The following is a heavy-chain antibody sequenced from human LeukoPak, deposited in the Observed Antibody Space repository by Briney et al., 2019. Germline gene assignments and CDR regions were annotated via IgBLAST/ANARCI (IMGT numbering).Heavy chain of an antibody. CDR1: GFTFSRAW. CDR2: IKSKTDGETT. V-gene: IGHV3-15*01. Sequence: PGGSLRLSCAASGFTFSRAWMNWVRQAPGKGLEWIGRIKSKTDGETTDYAAPVKGRFTISRDDSKNTLYLQMNSLKTEDTGVYYCPTVSVVLVSPPGGTFWGQGTLVPVSS. D-gene: IGHD2-15*01. J-gene: IGHJ4*02. CDR3: PTVSVVLVSPPGGTF.